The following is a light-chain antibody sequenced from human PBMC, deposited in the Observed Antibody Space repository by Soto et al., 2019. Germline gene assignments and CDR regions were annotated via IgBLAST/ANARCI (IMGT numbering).Light chain of an antibody. V-gene: IGKV1-12*01. CDR1: QSINSW. Sequence: CRASQSINSWLAWYQQRPGKAPKLLIYAASSLQSGVPSRFSGSGFGTDFTLTISSLQPEDIATYYCQLATSLPPWTFGQGTKVDIK. CDR2: AAS. CDR3: QLATSLPPWT. J-gene: IGKJ1*01.